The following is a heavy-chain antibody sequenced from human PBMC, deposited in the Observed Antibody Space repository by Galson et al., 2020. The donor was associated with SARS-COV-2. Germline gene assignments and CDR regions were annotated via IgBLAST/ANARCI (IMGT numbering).Heavy chain of an antibody. CDR2: VYNTGST. D-gene: IGHD6-19*01. CDR1: GGSIRSSNYY. V-gene: IGHV4-39*07. CDR3: ARDATSSGWYNWFDP. J-gene: IGHJ5*02. Sequence: SETLSLTCTVSGGSIRSSNYYWGWIRQPPGKGLEWIGSVYNTGSTHYSPSLQRRVTISVDTSKNQFSLILSSVTAADTAMYYCARDATSSGWYNWFDPWGQGTLVTVSS.